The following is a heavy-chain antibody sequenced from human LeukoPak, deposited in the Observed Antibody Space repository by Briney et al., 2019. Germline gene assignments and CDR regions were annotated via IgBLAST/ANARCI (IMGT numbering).Heavy chain of an antibody. J-gene: IGHJ4*02. CDR1: GFSVSEYY. V-gene: IGHV3-69-1*01. CDR3: ARGLHLDSSGSLYY. D-gene: IGHD3-22*01. CDR2: ITRENWI. Sequence: GGSLRLSCAASGFSVSEYYVTWVRQAPGKGLEWISYITRENWIYYSDSVKGRFTISRDHAKNSVYLETNSLRADDTAVYYCARGLHLDSSGSLYYWGQGTLVTVSS.